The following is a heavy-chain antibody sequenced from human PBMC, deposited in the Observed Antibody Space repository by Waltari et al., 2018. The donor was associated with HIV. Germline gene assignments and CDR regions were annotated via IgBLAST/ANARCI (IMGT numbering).Heavy chain of an antibody. V-gene: IGHV4-34*01. D-gene: IGHD6-6*01. CDR3: AESSSGPKGYYYYGMDV. CDR2: INHSGST. Sequence: QVQLQQWGAGLLKPSETLSLTCAVYGGSFSGYYWSWIRQPPGKGLEWIGEINHSGSTNYNPSLKSRVTISVDTSKNQFSLKLSSVTAADTAVYYCAESSSGPKGYYYYGMDVWGQGTTVTVSS. CDR1: GGSFSGYY. J-gene: IGHJ6*02.